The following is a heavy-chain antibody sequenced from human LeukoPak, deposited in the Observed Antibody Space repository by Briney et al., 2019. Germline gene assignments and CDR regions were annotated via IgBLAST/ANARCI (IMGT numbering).Heavy chain of an antibody. D-gene: IGHD5/OR15-5a*01. V-gene: IGHV6-1*01. CDR3: VRCLGHAFDI. Sequence: SQTLSLTCAISGDSVSSNSATWSWIRQSPSRGLEWLGRTYYRSKWYNDDAVSVKSRITISPDTPKNQFSLQLSSVTPEDTAVYYCVRCLGHAFDIWGQGTMVTVSS. CDR1: GDSVSSNSAT. CDR2: TYYRSKWYN. J-gene: IGHJ3*02.